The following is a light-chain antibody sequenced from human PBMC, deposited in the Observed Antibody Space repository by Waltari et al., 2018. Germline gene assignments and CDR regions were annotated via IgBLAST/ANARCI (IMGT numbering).Light chain of an antibody. CDR1: QSVLFDSNNKNY. V-gene: IGKV4-1*01. CDR3: QQYYNLPLT. J-gene: IGKJ4*01. CDR2: WAS. Sequence: DFVMTQSPDSLAVSLGERATLNCKSSQSVLFDSNNKNYLAWYQQKTGQPPKALIYWASTRESGVPDRFSGSGSGTEFTLTISSLQAEDVAIYYCQQYYNLPLTFGGGTKVEIK.